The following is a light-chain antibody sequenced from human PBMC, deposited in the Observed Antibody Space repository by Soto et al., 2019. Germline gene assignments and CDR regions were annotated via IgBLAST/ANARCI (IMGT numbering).Light chain of an antibody. Sequence: VMTQSPLSLPVTPGEPASIACRSSQILQHSNGYNYLDWYFQKPGQSPQLLIHLASNRASGVPVRFSGSGSGTDFTLNISSVEAEDVGLYYCMQGVQMPPITFGQGTRLEIK. CDR1: QILQHSNGYNY. J-gene: IGKJ5*01. CDR3: MQGVQMPPIT. V-gene: IGKV2-28*01. CDR2: LAS.